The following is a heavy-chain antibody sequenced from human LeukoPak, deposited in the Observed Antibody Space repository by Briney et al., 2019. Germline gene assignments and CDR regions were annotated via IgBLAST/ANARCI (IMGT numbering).Heavy chain of an antibody. CDR1: GGSISSYY. CDR3: ATTYGSRGYGY. CDR2: IYYSGST. V-gene: IGHV4-59*08. J-gene: IGHJ4*02. D-gene: IGHD3-22*01. Sequence: SETLSLTCSVSGGSISSYYWSWIRQPPGKGLEWIGYIYYSGSTNYNPSLKSRVTISVDTSKNQFSLKLNSVTAADTAVYYCATTYGSRGYGYWGQGTLVTVSS.